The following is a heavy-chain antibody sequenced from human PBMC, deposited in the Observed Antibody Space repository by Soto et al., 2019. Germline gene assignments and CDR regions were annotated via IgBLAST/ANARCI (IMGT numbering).Heavy chain of an antibody. CDR2: INHSGRT. CDR1: GGSFSGYY. CDR3: AAGLYSSSSWFDP. D-gene: IGHD6-13*01. Sequence: QVQLQQWGAGLLKPSETLSLTCAVYGGSFSGYYWSWIRQRPGKALEWIGEINHSGRTNYNPSLKRRVTISVDTSKNQFSLKLSSVTAADTAVYYCAAGLYSSSSWFDPWGQGTLVTVSS. V-gene: IGHV4-34*01. J-gene: IGHJ5*02.